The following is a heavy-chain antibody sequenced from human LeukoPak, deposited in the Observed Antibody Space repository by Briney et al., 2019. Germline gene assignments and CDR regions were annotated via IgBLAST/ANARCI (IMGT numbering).Heavy chain of an antibody. J-gene: IGHJ6*02. Sequence: SETLSLTCTVSGASISSGGYYWGWIRQPPGKGLEWIGYIHYSGTTSYNLSLKSRINISVDTSKNQFSLKMSSVTAADTAVYYCASYRGYSGYDRGMDVWGQGTTVTVSS. CDR1: GASISSGGYY. V-gene: IGHV4-31*03. D-gene: IGHD5-12*01. CDR2: IHYSGTT. CDR3: ASYRGYSGYDRGMDV.